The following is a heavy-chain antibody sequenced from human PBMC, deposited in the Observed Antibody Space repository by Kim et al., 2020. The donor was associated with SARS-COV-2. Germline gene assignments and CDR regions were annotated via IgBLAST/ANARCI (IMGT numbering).Heavy chain of an antibody. CDR2: ISSNGGST. V-gene: IGHV3-64*01. Sequence: GGSLRLSCAASGFTFSSYAMHWVRQAPGKGLEYVSAISSNGGSTYYANSVKGRFTISRDNSKNTLYLQMGSLRAEDMAVYYCAREGGYYYDSSGYYAFGGMDVWGQGTTVTVSS. CDR3: AREGGYYYDSSGYYAFGGMDV. CDR1: GFTFSSYA. J-gene: IGHJ6*02. D-gene: IGHD3-22*01.